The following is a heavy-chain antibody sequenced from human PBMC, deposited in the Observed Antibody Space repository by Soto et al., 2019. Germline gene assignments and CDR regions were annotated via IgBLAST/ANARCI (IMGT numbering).Heavy chain of an antibody. J-gene: IGHJ4*02. Sequence: QVQLVQSGAEVKKPGASVKASCKATGYTFTYYYIHWVRQAPGQGLEWMGIINPSSGGTSYAQKFQGRVTMTRDTATSTVYMALSSLRSEDTAVYYCSREVERGSSYGYLEYWGQGTLVTVSS. CDR2: INPSSGGT. CDR3: SREVERGSSYGYLEY. V-gene: IGHV1-46*01. CDR1: GYTFTYYY. D-gene: IGHD5-18*01.